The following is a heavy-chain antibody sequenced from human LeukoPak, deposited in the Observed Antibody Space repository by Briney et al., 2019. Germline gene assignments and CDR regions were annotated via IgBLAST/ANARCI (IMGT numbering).Heavy chain of an antibody. J-gene: IGHJ4*02. D-gene: IGHD3-10*01. CDR3: ARERSTMVRGVILYYFDY. Sequence: ASVKVSCKASGYTFTNYGISWVRQAPGQGLEWMGWISAYNGNTKYAQKLQGRVTMTTDTSTSTAYMELRSLRSDDTAVYYCARERSTMVRGVILYYFDYWGQGTLVTVSS. CDR1: GYTFTNYG. V-gene: IGHV1-18*01. CDR2: ISAYNGNT.